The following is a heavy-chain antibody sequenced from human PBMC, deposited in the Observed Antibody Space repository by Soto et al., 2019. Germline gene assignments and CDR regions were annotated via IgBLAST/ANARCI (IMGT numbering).Heavy chain of an antibody. V-gene: IGHV1-69*12. J-gene: IGHJ6*02. D-gene: IGHD5-18*01. CDR3: ATEGGKRYSYGYNYYYGMDV. CDR1: GGTFSSYA. Sequence: QVQLVQSGAEVKKPGSSVKVSCKASGGTFSSYAISWVRQAPGQGLEWMGGIIPIFGTANYAQKFQGRVTITADESTSTAHMELSSLRSEDTPVYYCATEGGKRYSYGYNYYYGMDVWGQGPTVTVSS. CDR2: IIPIFGTA.